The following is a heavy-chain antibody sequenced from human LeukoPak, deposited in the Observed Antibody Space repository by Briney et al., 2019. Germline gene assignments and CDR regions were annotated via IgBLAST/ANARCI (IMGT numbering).Heavy chain of an antibody. CDR2: IGSTSYI. Sequence: KSGGSLRLSCVASGFTLSNYRMNWVRQAPGKGLEWVSSIGSTSYIYYADSVKGRFTISRDNAKNSLYLQMNSLRAEDTAVYYCVRAAPYYFDYWGQGTLVTVPS. V-gene: IGHV3-21*01. J-gene: IGHJ4*02. CDR3: VRAAPYYFDY. CDR1: GFTLSNYR.